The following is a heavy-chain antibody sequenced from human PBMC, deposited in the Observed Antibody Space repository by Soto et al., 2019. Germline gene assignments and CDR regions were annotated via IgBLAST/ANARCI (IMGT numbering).Heavy chain of an antibody. CDR3: ASTINYDYYYYYGMDV. CDR2: IYYSGST. J-gene: IGHJ6*02. Sequence: PSETLSRTCTVSGGSISSYYWSWIRQPPGKGLEWIGYIYYSGSTNYNPSLKSRVTISVDTSKNQFSLKLSSVTAADTAVYYCASTINYDYYYYYGMDVWGQGTTVTVSS. D-gene: IGHD3-10*01. CDR1: GGSISSYY. V-gene: IGHV4-59*01.